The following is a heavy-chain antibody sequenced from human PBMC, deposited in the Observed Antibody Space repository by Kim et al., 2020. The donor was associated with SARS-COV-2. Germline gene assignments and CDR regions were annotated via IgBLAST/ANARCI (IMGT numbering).Heavy chain of an antibody. CDR2: IDWDDDK. D-gene: IGHD2-21*02. CDR1: GFSLSTSGMC. J-gene: IGHJ4*02. V-gene: IGHV2-70*01. Sequence: SGPTLVKPTQTLTLTCTFSGFSLSTSGMCVSWIRQPPGKALEWLALIDWDDDKYYSTSLKTRLTISKDTSKNQVVLTMTNMDPVDTATYYCARMESCGGDCYYFDYWGQGTLVTVSS. CDR3: ARMESCGGDCYYFDY.